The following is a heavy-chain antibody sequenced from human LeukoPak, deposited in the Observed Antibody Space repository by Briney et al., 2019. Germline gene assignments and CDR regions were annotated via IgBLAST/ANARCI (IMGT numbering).Heavy chain of an antibody. CDR2: MNPNSGNT. D-gene: IGHD6-19*01. CDR3: ARVLAGSGWYDVFDI. CDR1: GYTFTSYD. Sequence: ASVKVSCTASGYTFTSYDINWARQATGQGLEWMGWMNPNSGNTGYAQKFQGRVTMTRNTSISTAYMELSSLRSEDTAVYYCARVLAGSGWYDVFDIWAQGTMVTVSS. V-gene: IGHV1-8*01. J-gene: IGHJ3*02.